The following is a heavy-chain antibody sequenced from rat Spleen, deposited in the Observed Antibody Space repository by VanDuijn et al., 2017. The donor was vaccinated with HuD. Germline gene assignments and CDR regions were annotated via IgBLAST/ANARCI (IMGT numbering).Heavy chain of an antibody. J-gene: IGHJ4*01. CDR2: ISSGGST. D-gene: IGHD1-2*01. Sequence: TCTVSGFSLTSNGVSWVRQPPGKGLEWIAAISSGGSTYYNSALKSRLSISRDTSKSQVFLKMNSLQTEDTAIYFCTRVGYSSPLYVMDAWGQGASVTVSS. CDR3: TRVGYSSPLYVMDA. V-gene: IGHV2S12*01. CDR1: GFSLTSNG.